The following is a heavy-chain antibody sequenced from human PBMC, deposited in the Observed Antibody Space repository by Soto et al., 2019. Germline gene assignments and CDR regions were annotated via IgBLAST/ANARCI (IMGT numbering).Heavy chain of an antibody. CDR2: INPNSGGT. V-gene: IGHV1-2*04. CDR3: ARDHLSGYSSSWYVDY. J-gene: IGHJ4*02. CDR1: GYTFTGYY. D-gene: IGHD6-13*01. Sequence: GASVKVSCKASGYTFTGYYMHWVRQAPGQGLEWMGWINPNSGGTNYAQKFQGWVTMTRDTSISTAYMELSSLRSEDTAVYYCARDHLSGYSSSWYVDYWGQGTLVTVSS.